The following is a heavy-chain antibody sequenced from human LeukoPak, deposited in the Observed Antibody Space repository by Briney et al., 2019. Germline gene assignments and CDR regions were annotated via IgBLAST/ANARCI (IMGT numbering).Heavy chain of an antibody. Sequence: GGSLRLSCAASGFTLSSYTMNWVRQAPGKGLEWVSSISTSSTFIYYADSLKGRFTISRDNAKNSLFLQISSLRDEDTAVYFCAREGTFFNYFDYWGQGALVIVSS. CDR2: ISTSSTFI. CDR1: GFTLSSYT. D-gene: IGHD1-7*01. V-gene: IGHV3-21*06. CDR3: AREGTFFNYFDY. J-gene: IGHJ4*02.